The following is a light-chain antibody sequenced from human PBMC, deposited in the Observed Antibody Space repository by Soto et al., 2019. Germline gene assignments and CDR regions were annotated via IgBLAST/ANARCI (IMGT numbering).Light chain of an antibody. Sequence: DILSSQSPCTLSLSQGERATLSCRASQSVSSSYLAWYQQKPGQPPRLLIYGASSRATDIPDRFSGSGSGTDFTLTISRLEPEDFAVYYCQQYGSSPGTFGQGTMV. CDR1: QSVSSSY. J-gene: IGKJ1*01. V-gene: IGKV3-20*01. CDR2: GAS. CDR3: QQYGSSPGT.